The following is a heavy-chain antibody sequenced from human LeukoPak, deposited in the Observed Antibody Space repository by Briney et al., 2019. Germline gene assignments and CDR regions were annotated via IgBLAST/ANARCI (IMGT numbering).Heavy chain of an antibody. CDR1: GGSFRGHY. CDR2: IKHSGSR. J-gene: IGHJ5*02. V-gene: IGHV4-34*01. CDR3: AGRRITIFGEVIRSRRHYFDP. Sequence: SDTLSLTSAVYGGSFRGHYWSWIRQPPGKGLEWIGEIKHSGSRNYNPSLKSRVTISLETSKNQCALKLSSVTAADTAVYYCAGRRITIFGEVIRSRRHYFDPWGQGSLATVSS. D-gene: IGHD3-3*01.